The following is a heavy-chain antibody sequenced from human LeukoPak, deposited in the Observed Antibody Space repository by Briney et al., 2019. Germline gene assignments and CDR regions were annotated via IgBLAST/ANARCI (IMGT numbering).Heavy chain of an antibody. Sequence: SETLSLTCTVSGGSISPYYWSWIRQPPGKGLEYIGYISCSGSTNYSPSLKSRLTISVDTSKNQFSLRLNSVTAADTAVYYCARIHDYGDYAFDRWGQGTLVTVSS. CDR3: ARIHDYGDYAFDR. V-gene: IGHV4-4*08. CDR2: ISCSGST. D-gene: IGHD4-17*01. CDR1: GGSISPYY. J-gene: IGHJ4*02.